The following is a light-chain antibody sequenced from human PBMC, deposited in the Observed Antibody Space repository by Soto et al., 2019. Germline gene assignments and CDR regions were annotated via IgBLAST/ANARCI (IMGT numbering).Light chain of an antibody. CDR3: AAWDDSLNGLYV. V-gene: IGLV1-44*01. J-gene: IGLJ1*01. CDR1: SSNIGSNT. Sequence: QLVLTQLPSASGTPGQRVTISCSGSSSNIGSNTVNWYQQLPGTAPKLLIYSNNQRPSGVPDRFSGSKSGTSASLAISGLQSEDEADYYCAAWDDSLNGLYVFGTGTKVTVL. CDR2: SNN.